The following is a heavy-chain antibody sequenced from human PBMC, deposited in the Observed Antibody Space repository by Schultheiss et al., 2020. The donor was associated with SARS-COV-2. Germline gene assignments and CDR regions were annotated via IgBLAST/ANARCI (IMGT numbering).Heavy chain of an antibody. CDR1: GFIVSDKY. CDR2: IKQDGSVE. V-gene: IGHV3-7*03. J-gene: IGHJ4*02. Sequence: GGSLRLSCAASGFIVSDKYMNWVRQAPGKGLQWVANIKQDGSVEHYVDSVRGRFIISRDNAKNSLDLQMNSLRVDDTAVYYCVKEGEEMGTSWGQGTLVTVSS. CDR3: VKEGEEMGTS. D-gene: IGHD5-24*01.